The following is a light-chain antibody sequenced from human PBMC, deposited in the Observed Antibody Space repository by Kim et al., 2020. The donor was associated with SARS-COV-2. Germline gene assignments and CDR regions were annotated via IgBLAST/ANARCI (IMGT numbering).Light chain of an antibody. CDR1: HAIDSW. V-gene: IGKV1-12*01. CDR2: AAP. J-gene: IGKJ2*01. CDR3: QQANSIPYT. Sequence: SASVGDRVTITCRASHAIDSWLAWYQQKPGKAPKLLIYAAPSLESGVPSRFSGSGSGTDFTLTISSLQPEDFATYYCQQANSIPYTFGQGTKLEI.